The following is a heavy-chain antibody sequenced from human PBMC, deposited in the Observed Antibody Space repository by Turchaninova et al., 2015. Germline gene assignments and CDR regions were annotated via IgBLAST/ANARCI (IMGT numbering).Heavy chain of an antibody. V-gene: IGHV4-34*01. CDR1: GGAFSNYY. D-gene: IGHD2-2*01. Sequence: QVQLQQWGAGLFKPSEFLSLTWPIYGGAFSNYYWGRFRQPPGKGLEWIGEINHRGTTKYNPSLKSRVTISLDTSKNQFSLKLSSVTAADTALYYCYARGGNWFHPWGQGTLVTVSS. J-gene: IGHJ5*02. CDR3: YARGGNWFHP. CDR2: INHRGTT.